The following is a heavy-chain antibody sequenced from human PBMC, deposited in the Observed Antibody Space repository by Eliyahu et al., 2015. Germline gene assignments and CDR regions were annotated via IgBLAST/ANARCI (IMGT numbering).Heavy chain of an antibody. Sequence: QVQLQESGPGLVKPXQTLSLXCXVXGXSXSSGGYYWSWIRQHPGKGLEWIGYIYYSGSTYYNPSLKSRVTISVDTSKNQFSLKLSSVTAADTAVYYCAGYLHSGLDYWGQGTLVTVSS. CDR2: IYYSGST. D-gene: IGHD1-26*01. CDR1: GXSXSSGGYY. V-gene: IGHV4-31*03. CDR3: AGYLHSGLDY. J-gene: IGHJ4*02.